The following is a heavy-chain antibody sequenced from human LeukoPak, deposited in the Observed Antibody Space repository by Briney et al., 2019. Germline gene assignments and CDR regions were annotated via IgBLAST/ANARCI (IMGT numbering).Heavy chain of an antibody. CDR1: GFTFSSYS. CDR2: ISSSSSYI. Sequence: GGSLRLSCAASGFTFSSYSMNWVRQAPGKGLEWVSSISSSSSYIYYADSVKGRFTISRDNAKNSLYLQMNSLRAEDTAVYYCARGVRFLEWLLFDYWGQGTLVTVSS. D-gene: IGHD3-3*01. J-gene: IGHJ4*02. V-gene: IGHV3-21*01. CDR3: ARGVRFLEWLLFDY.